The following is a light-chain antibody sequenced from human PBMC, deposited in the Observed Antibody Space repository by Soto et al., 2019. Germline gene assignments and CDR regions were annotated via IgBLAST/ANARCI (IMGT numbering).Light chain of an antibody. Sequence: EIVMTQSPATLSVSPGERVTLSCRASQSVSSNLAWFQQKPGQAPRLLIYAASTRATAIPARFSGSGSGTEFTLTISSLQSEDFAVYYCQQYNNWPPYTFGQGTKLEIK. J-gene: IGKJ2*01. CDR2: AAS. CDR1: QSVSSN. CDR3: QQYNNWPPYT. V-gene: IGKV3-15*01.